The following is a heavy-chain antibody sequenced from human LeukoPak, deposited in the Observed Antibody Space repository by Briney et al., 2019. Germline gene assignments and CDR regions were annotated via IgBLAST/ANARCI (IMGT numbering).Heavy chain of an antibody. Sequence: GASVKVSCKASGYTFTGYYMHWVRQAPGQGLEWMGWINPNSGGTNYAQKFQGRVTMTRDTPISTAYMELSRLRSDDTAVYYCARDTPILTGYYPTFFDYWGQGTLVTVSS. CDR2: INPNSGGT. J-gene: IGHJ4*02. V-gene: IGHV1-2*02. D-gene: IGHD3-9*01. CDR3: ARDTPILTGYYPTFFDY. CDR1: GYTFTGYY.